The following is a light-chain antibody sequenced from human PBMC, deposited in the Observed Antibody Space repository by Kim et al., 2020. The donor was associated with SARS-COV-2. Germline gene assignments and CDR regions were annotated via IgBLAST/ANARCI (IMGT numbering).Light chain of an antibody. Sequence: GNTVTTPGTRTGGNIADNYVQWYEQRPGSAPTIVIYEDSERPSGVPDRFSGSIDTSSSSASLTISGLKSEDEADYYCQSYDISNVIFGGGTQLTVL. CDR3: QSYDISNVI. CDR2: EDS. CDR1: GGNIADNY. V-gene: IGLV6-57*03. J-gene: IGLJ2*01.